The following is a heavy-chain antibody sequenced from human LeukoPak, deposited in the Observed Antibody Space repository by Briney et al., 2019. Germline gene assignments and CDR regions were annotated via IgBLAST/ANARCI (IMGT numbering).Heavy chain of an antibody. J-gene: IGHJ3*02. Sequence: GGSLRLSCAASGFTLSSYAMSWVRQAPGKGLEWVSAISGSGGSTYYADSVKGRFTISGDNSKNTLYLQMNSLRAEDTAVYYCAKSRGSSWTYDAFDIWGQGTMVTVSS. D-gene: IGHD6-13*01. CDR2: ISGSGGST. CDR1: GFTLSSYA. V-gene: IGHV3-23*01. CDR3: AKSRGSSWTYDAFDI.